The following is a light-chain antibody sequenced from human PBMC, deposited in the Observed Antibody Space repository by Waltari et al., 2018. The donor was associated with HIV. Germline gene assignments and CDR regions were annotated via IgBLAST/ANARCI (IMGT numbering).Light chain of an antibody. J-gene: IGLJ3*02. CDR2: EVS. CDR1: SSDVGSYNL. V-gene: IGLV2-23*02. Sequence: SCTGTSSDVGSYNLVSWYQQHPGKAPKLMIYEVSKRPSGVSNRFSGSKSGNTASLTISGLQAEDEADYYCCSYAGSSTLFGGGTKLTVL. CDR3: CSYAGSSTL.